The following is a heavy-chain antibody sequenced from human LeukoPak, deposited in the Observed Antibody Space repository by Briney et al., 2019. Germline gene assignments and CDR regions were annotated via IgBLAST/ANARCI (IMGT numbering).Heavy chain of an antibody. D-gene: IGHD6-6*01. CDR1: GYTFTSYY. J-gene: IGHJ4*02. V-gene: IGHV1-46*01. Sequence: ASVKVSCKASGYTFTSYYMHWVRQPPGQGLEWMGIINPSGGSTSYAQKFQGRVTMTRDTDTSTVYMELSSLRAEDTAVYYCAREGRRTYSSSSGLDYWGQGTLVTVSS. CDR2: INPSGGST. CDR3: AREGRRTYSSSSGLDY.